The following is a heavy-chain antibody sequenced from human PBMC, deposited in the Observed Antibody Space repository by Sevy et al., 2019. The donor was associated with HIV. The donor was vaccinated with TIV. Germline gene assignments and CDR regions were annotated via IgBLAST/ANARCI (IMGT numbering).Heavy chain of an antibody. J-gene: IGHJ4*02. CDR1: GFTFSSYW. V-gene: IGHV3-7*01. CDR2: IKQDGSKK. CDR3: AREIAAAGSY. D-gene: IGHD6-13*01. Sequence: GGSLRLSCAASGFTFSSYWMTWVRLAPGKGLEWVANIKQDGSKKYYVDSVKGRFTISRDNAKNSVYLQMNSLRAEDTAVYYCAREIAAAGSYWGQGTLVTVSS.